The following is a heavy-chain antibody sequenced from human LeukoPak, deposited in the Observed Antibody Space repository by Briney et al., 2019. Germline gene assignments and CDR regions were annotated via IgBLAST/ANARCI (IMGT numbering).Heavy chain of an antibody. D-gene: IGHD1-1*01. V-gene: IGHV3-43*02. Sequence: PGGSLRLSCAASGFTFDDYAMHWVRQAPGKGLEWVSLISGDGGSTYYADSVKGRFTISRDNTKNLLFLQMNSLRPEDTAVYYCARDTAGSRGGWDFWGQGTLVTVSS. CDR3: ARDTAGSRGGWDF. J-gene: IGHJ4*02. CDR2: ISGDGGST. CDR1: GFTFDDYA.